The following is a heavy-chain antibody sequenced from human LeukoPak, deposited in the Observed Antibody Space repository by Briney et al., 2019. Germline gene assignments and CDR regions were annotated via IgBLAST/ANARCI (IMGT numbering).Heavy chain of an antibody. CDR1: GFTVSSNY. CDR3: ARAYDILTGDAFDI. CDR2: IYSGGST. Sequence: PGGSLKLSCAASGFTVSSNYMSWVRQAPGKGLEWVSVIYSGGSTYYADSVKGRFTISRDNSKNTLYLQMNSLRAEDTAVYYCARAYDILTGDAFDIWGQGTMVTVSS. V-gene: IGHV3-66*01. J-gene: IGHJ3*02. D-gene: IGHD3-9*01.